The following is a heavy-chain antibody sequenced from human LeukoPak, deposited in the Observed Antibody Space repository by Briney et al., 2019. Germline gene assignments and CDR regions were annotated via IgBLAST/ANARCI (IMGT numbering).Heavy chain of an antibody. D-gene: IGHD3-10*01. CDR2: ISSSSTTI. J-gene: IGHJ5*02. Sequence: GGSLRLSCAASGFTFSDYSVNWVRQAPGKGLEWISYISSSSTTISYADSVEGRFSISRDNAKRSVYLQMNGLRAEDTAMYYCARDHRYGSGSLDHWGQGTLVTVSS. CDR1: GFTFSDYS. CDR3: ARDHRYGSGSLDH. V-gene: IGHV3-48*04.